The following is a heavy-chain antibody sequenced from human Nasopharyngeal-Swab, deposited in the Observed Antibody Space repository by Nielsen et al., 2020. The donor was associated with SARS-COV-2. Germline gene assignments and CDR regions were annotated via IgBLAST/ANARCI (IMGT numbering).Heavy chain of an antibody. Sequence: GESLKISCAASGFTFSSYAMHWVRQAPGKGLEWVAVISYDGSNKYYADSVKGRFTISRDNSKNTLYLQMNSLRAEDTAVYYCARGMGQWLVLGGFDYWGQGTLVTVSS. J-gene: IGHJ4*02. V-gene: IGHV3-30*04. CDR2: ISYDGSNK. CDR3: ARGMGQWLVLGGFDY. CDR1: GFTFSSYA. D-gene: IGHD6-19*01.